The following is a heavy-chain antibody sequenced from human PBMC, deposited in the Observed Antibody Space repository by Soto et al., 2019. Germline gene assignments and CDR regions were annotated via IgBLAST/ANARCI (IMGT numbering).Heavy chain of an antibody. V-gene: IGHV4-34*01. CDR3: ARGQVEAVAGSTTLRYYYYYYMDV. Sequence: SETLSLTCAVYGGSFSGYYWSWIRQPPGKGLEWIGEINHSGSTNYNPSLKSRVTISVDTSKNQFSLKLSSVTAADTAVYYCARGQVEAVAGSTTLRYYYYYYMDVWGKGTTVTVSS. J-gene: IGHJ6*03. CDR2: INHSGST. D-gene: IGHD6-19*01. CDR1: GGSFSGYY.